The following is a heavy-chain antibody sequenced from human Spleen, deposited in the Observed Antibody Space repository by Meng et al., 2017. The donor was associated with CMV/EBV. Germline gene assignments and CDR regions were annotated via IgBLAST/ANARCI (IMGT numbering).Heavy chain of an antibody. V-gene: IGHV3-30*02. J-gene: IGHJ4*02. CDR3: VKDYNSLYEEYYFDY. CDR1: GFTVSTYG. CDR2: IRYDGFSK. D-gene: IGHD5/OR15-5a*01. Sequence: SGFTVSTYGIHWVRQAPGKGLEWVAFIRYDGFSKYYADSVKGRFTISRDNSKNALYLQMNSLRPEDTAVYYCVKDYNSLYEEYYFDYWGQGTLVTVSS.